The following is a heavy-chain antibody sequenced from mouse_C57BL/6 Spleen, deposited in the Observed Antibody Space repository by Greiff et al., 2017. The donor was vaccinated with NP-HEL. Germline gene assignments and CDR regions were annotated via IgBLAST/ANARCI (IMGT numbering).Heavy chain of an antibody. CDR2: IDPSDSYT. J-gene: IGHJ3*01. CDR3: AREGYYYGSSY. D-gene: IGHD1-1*01. Sequence: QVQLQQPGAELVMPGASVKLSCKASGYTFTSYWMHWVKQRPGQGLEWIGEIDPSDSYTNYNQKFKGKSTLTVDKSSSTAYMQLSSLTSEDSAVYYCAREGYYYGSSYWGQGTLVTVSA. V-gene: IGHV1-69*01. CDR1: GYTFTSYW.